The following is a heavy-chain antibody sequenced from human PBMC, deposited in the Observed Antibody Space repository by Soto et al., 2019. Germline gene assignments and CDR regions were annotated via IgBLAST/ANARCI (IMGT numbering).Heavy chain of an antibody. CDR3: AGRPESHPR. D-gene: IGHD1-26*01. CDR1: GGSTSSSDW. V-gene: IGHV4-4*02. Sequence: QVHLQESGPGLVKPSETLSLTCAISGGSTSSSDWWTWVRQPPGEGLEWIGEIHRAGVTNYNSSLWSRLAISLDSCRNQFYLRLTSVTAADAAVYFCAGRPESHPRCGQGILVPVSA. J-gene: IGHJ4*02. CDR2: IHRAGVT.